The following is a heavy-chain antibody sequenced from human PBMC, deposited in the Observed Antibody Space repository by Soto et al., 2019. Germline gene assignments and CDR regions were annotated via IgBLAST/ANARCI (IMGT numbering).Heavy chain of an antibody. Sequence: EVQLVESGGGLVQPGRSLRLSCAASGFTFDNYAIHWVRRAPGKGLEWVAAISWNGASIGYADSVKGRFTISRDNAKNSLFLQMNRLTAQHTPRFFSTTLPLYLSDFDFLRRATLVSVSS. CDR2: ISWNGASI. V-gene: IGHV3-9*01. D-gene: IGHD5-12*01. CDR1: GFTFDNYA. J-gene: IGHJ4*01. CDR3: TTLPLYLSDFDF.